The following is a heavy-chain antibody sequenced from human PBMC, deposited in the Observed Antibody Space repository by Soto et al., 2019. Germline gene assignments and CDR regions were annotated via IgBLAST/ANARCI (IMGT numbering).Heavy chain of an antibody. V-gene: IGHV4-4*02. CDR3: ATLPPRVVASLLPIPT. CDR1: GGSISSSNW. J-gene: IGHJ5*02. Sequence: VQLRQSGPGLVKPSGTLSLTCAVSGGSISSSNWWTWVRQAPGKGLEWIGEIYHSGNTYYNPSPKGRVPITVDKSNNQFSPKLNSVTAADTAVYYCATLPPRVVASLLPIPTWGQGTLVTVSS. D-gene: IGHD1-26*01. CDR2: IYHSGNT.